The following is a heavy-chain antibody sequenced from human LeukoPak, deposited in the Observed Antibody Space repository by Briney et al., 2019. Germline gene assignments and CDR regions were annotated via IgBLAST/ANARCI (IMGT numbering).Heavy chain of an antibody. J-gene: IGHJ4*02. CDR2: ISYDGSNK. Sequence: GGSLRLSCAASGFTFSSYAMHWGRQAPGKGLEWGAVISYDGSNKYYAASVKGRFSIPRDNSKTTLYLQTTSLRAEATAVSYCARDPSSGYYYYFAYWGQGTLVTASS. V-gene: IGHV3-30*04. CDR1: GFTFSSYA. D-gene: IGHD3-22*01. CDR3: ARDPSSGYYYYFAY.